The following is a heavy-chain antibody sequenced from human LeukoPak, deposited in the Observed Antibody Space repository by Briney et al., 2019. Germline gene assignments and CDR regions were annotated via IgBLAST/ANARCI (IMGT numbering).Heavy chain of an antibody. CDR1: GFTFSSYW. CDR2: ISSSGSTI. J-gene: IGHJ4*02. Sequence: VGSLRLSCAASGFTFSSYWMSWVRQAPGKGLEWVSYISSSGSTIYYADSVKGRFTISRDNAKNSLHLQMNSLRAEDTAVYYCARFSSSSGGFDYWGQGTLVTVSS. V-gene: IGHV3-48*04. D-gene: IGHD6-6*01. CDR3: ARFSSSSGGFDY.